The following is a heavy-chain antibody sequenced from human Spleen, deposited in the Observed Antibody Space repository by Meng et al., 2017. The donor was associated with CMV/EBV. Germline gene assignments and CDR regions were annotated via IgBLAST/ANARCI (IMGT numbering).Heavy chain of an antibody. J-gene: IGHJ4*02. Sequence: QVQLVESGGGVVQPGRSLTLSCAASGFTFSSYGMHWVRQAPGKGLEWVAVISYDGSNKYYADSVKGRFTISRDNSKNTLYLQMNSLRAEDTAVYYCAKIRSVFDYWGQGTLVTVSS. D-gene: IGHD4-17*01. V-gene: IGHV3-30*18. CDR2: ISYDGSNK. CDR1: GFTFSSYG. CDR3: AKIRSVFDY.